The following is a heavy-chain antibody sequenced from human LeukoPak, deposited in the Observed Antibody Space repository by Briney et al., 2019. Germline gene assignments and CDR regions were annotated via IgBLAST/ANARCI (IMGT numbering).Heavy chain of an antibody. Sequence: ASVKVSCKASGYSFTDYYMHWVRQAPGQGPERMGWINPKSGGTEYAQKFHGRVTMTRDTSITTAYMELSGLKFDDTAVYYCARDAMSDYWGQGTLVTVSS. CDR1: GYSFTDYY. CDR2: INPKSGGT. D-gene: IGHD2-2*01. J-gene: IGHJ4*02. V-gene: IGHV1-2*02. CDR3: ARDAMSDY.